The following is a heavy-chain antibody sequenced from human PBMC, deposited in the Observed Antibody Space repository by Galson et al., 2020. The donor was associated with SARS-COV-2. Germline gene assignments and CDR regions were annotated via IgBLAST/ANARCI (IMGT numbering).Heavy chain of an antibody. CDR3: ARDLAPLAYCGGHCSP. J-gene: IGHJ5*02. Sequence: GGSLRLSCAASGFTFSSYGMHWVRQAPGKGLEWVAVIWYDGSNKYYADSVKGRFTISRDNSKNTLYLQMNSLRAEDTAVYYCARDLAPLAYCGGHCSPWGQGTLVTVSS. D-gene: IGHD2-21*02. CDR2: IWYDGSNK. V-gene: IGHV3-33*01. CDR1: GFTFSSYG.